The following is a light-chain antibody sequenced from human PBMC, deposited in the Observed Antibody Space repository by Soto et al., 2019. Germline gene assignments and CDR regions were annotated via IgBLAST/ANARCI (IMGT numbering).Light chain of an antibody. Sequence: EIVLTQSPGTLSLSPGERATLSCRASQSVDSNYFAWYQQKPGQAPRLLLYGTSYRATGIPDRFSGSGSGTDFTLTISRLEPEDFAVYYCQQYSSSPRTFGQGTKVDIK. CDR3: QQYSSSPRT. CDR2: GTS. J-gene: IGKJ1*01. V-gene: IGKV3-20*01. CDR1: QSVDSNY.